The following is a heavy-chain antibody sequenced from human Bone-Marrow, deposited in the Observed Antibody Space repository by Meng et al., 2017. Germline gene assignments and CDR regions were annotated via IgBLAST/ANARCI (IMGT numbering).Heavy chain of an antibody. Sequence: VHVVECGAEGKKPGSSVKASCKASGGTFSSYAISWVRQAPGQGLEWMGWIIPICGTANYAQKFQGRVTITADKSTSTAYMELSSLRSEDTAVYYCARVVGYSGSYELDPWGQGTLVTVSS. D-gene: IGHD1-26*01. V-gene: IGHV1-69*14. J-gene: IGHJ5*02. CDR2: IIPICGTA. CDR1: GGTFSSYA. CDR3: ARVVGYSGSYELDP.